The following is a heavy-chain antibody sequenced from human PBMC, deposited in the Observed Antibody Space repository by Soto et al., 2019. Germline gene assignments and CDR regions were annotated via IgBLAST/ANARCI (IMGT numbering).Heavy chain of an antibody. CDR2: VYHVGFT. CDR3: ARVRPPTSTGPAAVLYYFDY. V-gene: IGHV4-4*02. J-gene: IGHJ4*02. Sequence: QVHLQESGPGLVKPSGTLSLTCGVSGASVSSSHWWTWVRQPPGKGLEWIGEVYHVGFTSYNPSLKRRVIMPRDQSRNQFALKMRSVTAADTAVYYCARVRPPTSTGPAAVLYYFDYRGQGSLVTVSS. D-gene: IGHD2-2*01. CDR1: GASVSSSHW.